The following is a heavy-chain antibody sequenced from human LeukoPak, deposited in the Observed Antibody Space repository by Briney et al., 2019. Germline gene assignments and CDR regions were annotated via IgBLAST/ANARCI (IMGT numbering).Heavy chain of an antibody. D-gene: IGHD3-10*01. CDR1: GGTFSSYA. CDR3: ARWGLIGLLY. J-gene: IGHJ4*02. Sequence: GASVTVSCKASGGTFSSYAISWVRQAPGQGLEWMGGIIPIFGTANYAQKFQGRVTITADESTSTAYMELSSLRSEDTAVYYCARWGLIGLLYWGQGTLVTVSS. CDR2: IIPIFGTA. V-gene: IGHV1-69*01.